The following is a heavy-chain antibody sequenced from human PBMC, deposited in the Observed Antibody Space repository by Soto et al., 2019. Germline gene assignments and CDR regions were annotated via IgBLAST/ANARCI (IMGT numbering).Heavy chain of an antibody. V-gene: IGHV3-23*01. CDR1: GFTFSSYA. CDR2: ISGSGGST. J-gene: IGHJ4*02. D-gene: IGHD6-13*01. Sequence: GGSLRLSCAASGFTFSSYAMSWVRQAPGKGLEWVTAISGSGGSTYYADSVKGRFTISRDNSKNTLYLQMNSLRAEDMALYYCAKENGYSSSWFEFDYWGQGTLVTVSS. CDR3: AKENGYSSSWFEFDY.